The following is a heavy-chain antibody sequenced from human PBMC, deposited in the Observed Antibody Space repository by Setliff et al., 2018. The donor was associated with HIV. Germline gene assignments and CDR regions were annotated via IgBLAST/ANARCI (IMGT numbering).Heavy chain of an antibody. CDR3: AGYSGDY. V-gene: IGHV3-21*01. CDR2: ISIGSGAAI. D-gene: IGHD6-13*01. CDR1: GFSVSSNY. J-gene: IGHJ4*02. Sequence: PGGSLRLSCAASGFSVSSNYMSWVRQAPGKGLEWVSSISIGSGAAIYYAESVQGRFTVSRDNSKNSLYLQMNSLRVEDTVVYYCAGYSGDYWGQGTLVTVSS.